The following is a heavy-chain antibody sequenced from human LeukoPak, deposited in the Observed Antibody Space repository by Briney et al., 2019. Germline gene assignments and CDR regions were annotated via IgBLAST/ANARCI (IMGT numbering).Heavy chain of an antibody. CDR1: GGTFNNYA. Sequence: ASVKVSCKASGGTFNNYAISWVRQAPGQGLEWMGWINPNSGGTNYAQKFQGRVTMTRDTSISTAYMELSRLRSDDTAVYYCARELRSYSSGWYYFDYWGQGTLVTVSS. V-gene: IGHV1-2*02. CDR2: INPNSGGT. D-gene: IGHD6-19*01. CDR3: ARELRSYSSGWYYFDY. J-gene: IGHJ4*02.